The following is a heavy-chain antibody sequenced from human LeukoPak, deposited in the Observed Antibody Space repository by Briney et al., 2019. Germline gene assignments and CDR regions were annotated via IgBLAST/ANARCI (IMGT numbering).Heavy chain of an antibody. CDR2: ISGCGGST. J-gene: IGHJ4*02. V-gene: IGHV3-23*01. CDR3: AKSVSYDSRGYFPFDY. CDR1: GFTFSRYA. D-gene: IGHD3-22*01. Sequence: PGGSLRLSCGASGFTFSRYAMSWVRQAPGKGLEWVSAISGCGGSTYYADSVKCRFTISRDNSKNTLYLQMNSLRAEDTAVYYCAKSVSYDSRGYFPFDYWGQGTLVTVFS.